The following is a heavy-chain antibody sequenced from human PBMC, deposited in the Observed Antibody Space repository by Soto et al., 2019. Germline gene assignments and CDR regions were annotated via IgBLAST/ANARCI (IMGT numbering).Heavy chain of an antibody. D-gene: IGHD4-17*01. V-gene: IGHV4-34*01. CDR2: INHSGST. Sequence: QVQLQQWGAGLLKPSETLSLTCAVYGGSFSGYYWSWIRQPPGKGLEWIGEINHSGSTNYNPSLKSRVTISVDTSKNQCSLKLSSVTAADTAVYYGARDYGDLHWGQGTLVTVSS. CDR3: ARDYGDLH. J-gene: IGHJ4*02. CDR1: GGSFSGYY.